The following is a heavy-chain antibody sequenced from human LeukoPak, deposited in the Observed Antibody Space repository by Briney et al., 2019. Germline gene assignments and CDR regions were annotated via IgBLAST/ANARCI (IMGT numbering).Heavy chain of an antibody. CDR1: GFTFSSYG. Sequence: GGSLRLSCAASGFTFSSYGIHWVRQAPGKGLEWVAVISYDVGYKYYADSVKGRFTTSRDNSKNTLYLQMNSLRAEDTAVYYCAKEPMTTVTTGFIDVGYYFDYWGQGTLVTVSS. D-gene: IGHD4-17*01. CDR2: ISYDVGYK. V-gene: IGHV3-30*18. J-gene: IGHJ4*02. CDR3: AKEPMTTVTTGFIDVGYYFDY.